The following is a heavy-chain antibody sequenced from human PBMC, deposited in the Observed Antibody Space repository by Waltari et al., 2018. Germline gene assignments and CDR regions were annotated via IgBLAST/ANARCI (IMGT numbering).Heavy chain of an antibody. CDR2: IYYSGST. J-gene: IGHJ6*02. CDR1: GCSISSSSYY. CDR3: ARERVGSSSTYYGMDV. D-gene: IGHD6-6*01. V-gene: IGHV4-39*02. Sequence: QLQLQESGPGLVKPSETLSLTCTVSGCSISSSSYYWGWIRQPPGKGLEWIGSIYYSGSTYYNPSLKSRVTISVDTSKNQFSLKLSSVTAADTAVYYCARERVGSSSTYYGMDVWGQGTTVTVSS.